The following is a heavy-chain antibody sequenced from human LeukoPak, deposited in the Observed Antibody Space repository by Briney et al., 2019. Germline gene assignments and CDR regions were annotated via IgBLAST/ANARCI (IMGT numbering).Heavy chain of an antibody. Sequence: GASVKVSCKASGYTFTSYAMNWVRQAPGQGLEWMGWINTNTGNPTYAQGFAGRFVFSLDTSVSTVYLQISSLKAEDTAVYYCARNSEGQLASSSDYWGQGTLVTVSS. V-gene: IGHV7-4-1*02. D-gene: IGHD6-6*01. J-gene: IGHJ4*02. CDR3: ARNSEGQLASSSDY. CDR1: GYTFTSYA. CDR2: INTNTGNP.